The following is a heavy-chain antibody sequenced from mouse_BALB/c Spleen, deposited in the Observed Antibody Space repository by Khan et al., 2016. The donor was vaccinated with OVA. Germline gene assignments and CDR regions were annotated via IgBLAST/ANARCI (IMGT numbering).Heavy chain of an antibody. D-gene: IGHD4-1*01. CDR3: ARARWDVFAY. CDR1: GYTFTDYV. J-gene: IGHJ3*01. CDR2: IYPGSGST. V-gene: IGHV1-77*01. Sequence: QVQLQQSGPELVKPGASVKMSCKASGYTFTDYVMNWVKQRTGQGLEWIGQIYPGSGSTYYNEKFKGMATLTADRSSSTAYLQLSNLTSEDSAFEYCARARWDVFAYWGQGTLVTVSA.